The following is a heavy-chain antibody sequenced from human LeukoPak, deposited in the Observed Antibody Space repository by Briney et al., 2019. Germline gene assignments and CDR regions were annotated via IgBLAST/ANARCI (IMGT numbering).Heavy chain of an antibody. CDR1: GLTFDDYA. Sequence: GGSLRLSCAASGLTFDDYAMHWVRQAPGKGLEWVSLISWDGGSTYYADSVKGRFTISRDNSKNSLYLQMNSLRAEDTALYYCAKDIGAMVRGVIIGIDYWGQGTLVTVSS. J-gene: IGHJ4*02. CDR2: ISWDGGST. CDR3: AKDIGAMVRGVIIGIDY. V-gene: IGHV3-43D*03. D-gene: IGHD3-10*01.